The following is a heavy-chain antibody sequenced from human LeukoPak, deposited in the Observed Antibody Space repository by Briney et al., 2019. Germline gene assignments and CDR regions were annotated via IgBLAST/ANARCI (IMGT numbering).Heavy chain of an antibody. V-gene: IGHV3-7*01. CDR2: IKEDGSGK. CDR3: AREGCSGGTCYLDTFDI. Sequence: GGSLRLSCAASGFRFSSYWLSWVRQAPGKGLEWVAHIKEDGSGKYYVDSVKGRFTISRDNAKNLLYLQMNSLRVEDTAVYYCAREGCSGGTCYLDTFDIWGQGTMVTVSS. D-gene: IGHD2-15*01. CDR1: GFRFSSYW. J-gene: IGHJ3*02.